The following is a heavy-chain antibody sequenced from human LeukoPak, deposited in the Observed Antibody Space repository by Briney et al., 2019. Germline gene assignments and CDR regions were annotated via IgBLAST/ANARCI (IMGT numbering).Heavy chain of an antibody. J-gene: IGHJ6*02. Sequence: SETLSLTCSVSGGSISTYYGSWIRQPAGKGLEWIGRVYRSGDTNYNPSLKSRLTMSVDTSKNQISLRLRSVTAADTAVYYCARDDFEYSVHYGMDVWGQGTTVTVSS. D-gene: IGHD3-9*01. V-gene: IGHV4-4*07. CDR2: VYRSGDT. CDR3: ARDDFEYSVHYGMDV. CDR1: GGSISTYY.